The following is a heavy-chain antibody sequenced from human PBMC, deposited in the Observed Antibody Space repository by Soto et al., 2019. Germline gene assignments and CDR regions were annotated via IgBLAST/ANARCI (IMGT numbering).Heavy chain of an antibody. J-gene: IGHJ3*02. CDR2: IIPILGIA. CDR3: AKEAYCSGGSCYLGAFDI. V-gene: IGHV1-69*02. Sequence: SVKVSCKASGGTFSSYTISWVRQAPGQGLEWMGRIIPILGIANYAQKFQGRVTITADKSTSTAYMELSSLRSEDTAVYYCAKEAYCSGGSCYLGAFDIWGQGTMVTVS. D-gene: IGHD2-15*01. CDR1: GGTFSSYT.